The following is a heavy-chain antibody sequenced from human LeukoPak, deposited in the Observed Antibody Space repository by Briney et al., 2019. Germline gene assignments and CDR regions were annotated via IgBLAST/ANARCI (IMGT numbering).Heavy chain of an antibody. CDR1: GFTFSSYS. J-gene: IGHJ4*02. CDR2: ISSSNSAI. V-gene: IGHV3-48*04. CDR3: ARQNGYSDGWYSDY. D-gene: IGHD6-19*01. Sequence: GGSLRLSCAASGFTFSSYSLNWVRQAPGKGLEWVSYISSSNSAIYYADYVKGRFTISRDNAKNSLYLQMNSLRAEDTAVYYCARQNGYSDGWYSDYWGQGILVTVSS.